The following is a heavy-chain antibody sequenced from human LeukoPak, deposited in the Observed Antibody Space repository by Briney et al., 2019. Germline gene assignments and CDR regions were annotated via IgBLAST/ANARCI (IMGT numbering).Heavy chain of an antibody. J-gene: IGHJ3*02. CDR2: IYYSGGT. V-gene: IGHV4-59*08. CDR1: GVSISSYS. Sequence: SETLTLTCTVSGVSISSYSMSWVRQPPGKGLEWIAYIYYSGGTDYNPSLKSRVNISVDTSKNQFSLKLRSVTAADTAVYYCARHVTISGPYDASDIWGQGTMVTVSP. CDR3: ARHVTISGPYDASDI. D-gene: IGHD5-24*01.